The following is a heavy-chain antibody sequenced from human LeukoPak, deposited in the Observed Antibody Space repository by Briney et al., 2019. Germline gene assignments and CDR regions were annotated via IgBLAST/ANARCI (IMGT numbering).Heavy chain of an antibody. D-gene: IGHD1-14*01. Sequence: GGSLRLSCAASGFTFSSYWMHWVRHAPGKGLEWVANIKQDGSEKYYVDSVKGRFTISRDNAKNSLYLQMNSLRAEDTAVYYCARAGPLYYYYYMDVWGKGTTVTVSS. V-gene: IGHV3-7*01. CDR3: ARAGPLYYYYYMDV. CDR1: GFTFSSYW. J-gene: IGHJ6*03. CDR2: IKQDGSEK.